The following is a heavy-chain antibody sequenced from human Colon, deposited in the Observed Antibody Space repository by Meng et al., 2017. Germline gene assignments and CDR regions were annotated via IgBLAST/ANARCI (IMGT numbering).Heavy chain of an antibody. CDR3: TRYYDATVPFDH. V-gene: IGHV3-74*01. Sequence: DVQLVESGGGLLQPGGSVRLSCAASGFMFSSYWMHWVRQVPGKGLVWVSRINSYGTITNYADSVKGRFTISRDNAKNTLYLQMDSLRAEDTAVYYCTRYYDATVPFDHWGQGTLVTVSS. J-gene: IGHJ4*02. D-gene: IGHD3-16*01. CDR1: GFMFSSYW. CDR2: INSYGTIT.